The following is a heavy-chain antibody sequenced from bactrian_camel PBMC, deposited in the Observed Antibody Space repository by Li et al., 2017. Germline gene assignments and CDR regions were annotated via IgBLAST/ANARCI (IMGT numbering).Heavy chain of an antibody. J-gene: IGHJ4*01. V-gene: IGHV3S40*01. CDR3: VRDALWLARYYSTNDWAY. D-gene: IGHD4*01. Sequence: VQLVESGGGSVQSGGSLRLSCGTSGDTFSGRCVAWFRQAPGKGLEWVSTIDSGGGTTYSADSMKGRFTISRDNAKNTVYLQMNSLKPEDTAVHYCVRDALWLARYYSTNDWAYWGQGTQVTVS. CDR2: IDSGGGTT. CDR1: GDTFSGRC.